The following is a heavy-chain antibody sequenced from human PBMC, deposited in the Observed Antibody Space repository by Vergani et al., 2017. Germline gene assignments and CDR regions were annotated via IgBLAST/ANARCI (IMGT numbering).Heavy chain of an antibody. CDR3: ARDPLYSTTWPFLLLDMDV. CDR2: IHTGGST. V-gene: IGHV4-61*02. CDR1: GESIRSGSHY. Sequence: QVKLQESGPGLLKPSQTLSLTCTVSGESIRSGSHYWSWIRQPAGKGPEWIGHIHTGGSTDLNPSFKSRVTISVDTSKNQFSLQLSSVTAADTAVYYCARDPLYSTTWPFLLLDMDVWGQGTTVTVSS. D-gene: IGHD6-13*01. J-gene: IGHJ6*02.